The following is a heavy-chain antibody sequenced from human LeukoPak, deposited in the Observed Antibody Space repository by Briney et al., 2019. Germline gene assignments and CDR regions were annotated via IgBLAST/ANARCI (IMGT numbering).Heavy chain of an antibody. Sequence: GGSLRLSCAASGFTFSDYYMSWVRQAPGKGLEWVSVIYSGGSTYYADSVKGRFTISRDNSKNTLYLQMNSLRAEDTAVYYCAREGPRGPYYFDYWGQGTLVTVSS. CDR2: IYSGGST. CDR1: GFTFSDYY. D-gene: IGHD3-10*01. V-gene: IGHV3-53*01. CDR3: AREGPRGPYYFDY. J-gene: IGHJ4*02.